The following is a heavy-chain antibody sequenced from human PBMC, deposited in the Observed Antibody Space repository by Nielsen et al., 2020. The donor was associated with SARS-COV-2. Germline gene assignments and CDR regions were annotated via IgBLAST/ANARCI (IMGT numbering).Heavy chain of an antibody. V-gene: IGHV3-20*01. J-gene: IGHJ6*02. CDR2: INWNGGST. Sequence: GESLKISCAASGFTFDDYGMSWVRQAPGKGLEWVSGINWNGGSTGYADSVKGRFTISRDNAKNSLYLQMNSLRAEDTALHHCTTGIGYYYYGMDVWGQGTTVTVSS. CDR1: GFTFDDYG. CDR3: TTGIGYYYYGMDV. D-gene: IGHD1-1*01.